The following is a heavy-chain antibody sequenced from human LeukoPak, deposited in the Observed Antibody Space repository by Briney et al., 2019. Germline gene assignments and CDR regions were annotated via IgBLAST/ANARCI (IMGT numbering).Heavy chain of an antibody. CDR3: AGSSWYGAFDI. CDR2: IYYSGST. CDR1: GGSISSYY. J-gene: IGHJ3*02. Sequence: PSETLSLTCTVSGGSISSYYWSWIRQPPGKGLEWIGYIYYSGSTNYNPSLKSRVTISVDTSKNQFSLKLSSVTAAHTAVYYCAGSSWYGAFDIWGQGTMVTVSS. D-gene: IGHD6-13*01. V-gene: IGHV4-59*01.